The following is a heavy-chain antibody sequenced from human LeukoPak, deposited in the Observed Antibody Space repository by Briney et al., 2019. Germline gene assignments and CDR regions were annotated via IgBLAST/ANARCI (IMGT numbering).Heavy chain of an antibody. V-gene: IGHV4-34*01. J-gene: IGHJ6*03. CDR1: GGSFSGYY. Sequence: SETLSLTCAVYGGSFSGYYWSWIRQPPGKGLEWIGEINHSGSTNYNPSLKSRVTISVYTSKNQFSLKLSSATAADTAVYYCARSNPMVRGVMVYYYYMDVWGKGTTVTISS. D-gene: IGHD3-10*01. CDR2: INHSGST. CDR3: ARSNPMVRGVMVYYYYMDV.